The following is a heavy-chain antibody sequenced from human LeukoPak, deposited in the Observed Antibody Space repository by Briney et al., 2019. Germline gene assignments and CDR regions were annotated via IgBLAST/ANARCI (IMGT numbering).Heavy chain of an antibody. D-gene: IGHD1-14*01. J-gene: IGHJ3*01. CDR2: INPSGGST. V-gene: IGHV1-46*01. CDR1: GYTFTSYD. CDR3: ARERGIRDAFDF. Sequence: GASVKVSCKASGYTFTSYDINWVRQATGQGLEWMGIINPSGGSTSYAQKFQGRVTMTRDMSTSTVYMELSSLRPEDMAVYYCARERGIRDAFDFWGQGTTVTVSS.